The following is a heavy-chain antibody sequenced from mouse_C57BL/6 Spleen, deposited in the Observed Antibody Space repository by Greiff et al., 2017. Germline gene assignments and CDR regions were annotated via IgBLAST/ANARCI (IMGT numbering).Heavy chain of an antibody. Sequence: QVHVKQPGAELVKPGASVKVSCKASGYTFTSYWMHWVKQRPGQGLEWIGRIHPSDSDTNYNQKFKGKATLTVDKSSSTAYMQLSSLTSGDSAVYYCAILTGHYAMDYWGQGTSVTVSS. CDR3: AILTGHYAMDY. V-gene: IGHV1-74*01. CDR1: GYTFTSYW. D-gene: IGHD1-1*01. CDR2: IHPSDSDT. J-gene: IGHJ4*01.